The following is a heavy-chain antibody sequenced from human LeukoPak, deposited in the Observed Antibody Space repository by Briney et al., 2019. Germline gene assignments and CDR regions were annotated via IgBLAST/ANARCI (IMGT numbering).Heavy chain of an antibody. V-gene: IGHV3-33*01. CDR3: ARGPHSIYDSSGYYLLPRLDY. CDR2: IWYDGSNK. Sequence: GVSLRLSCAASGFTFSSCGMHWVRQAPGKGLEWVAVIWYDGSNKYYADPVKGRFTISRDNSKNTLYLQMNSLRAEDTAVYYCARGPHSIYDSSGYYLLPRLDYWGQGTLVTVS. J-gene: IGHJ4*02. D-gene: IGHD3-22*01. CDR1: GFTFSSCG.